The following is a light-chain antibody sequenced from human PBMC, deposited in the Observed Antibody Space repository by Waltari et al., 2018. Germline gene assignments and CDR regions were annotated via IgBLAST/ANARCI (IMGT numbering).Light chain of an antibody. Sequence: DIPMTQSPSSLSASVGDRVTITCRASQGISSWLAWYQQKPGKPPNLLIYRASSLQSGVPSRFSGSGSGTDFTLTISSLQPEDFSTYYCQQYSRAPPTFGQGTKVEF. V-gene: IGKV1-12*01. CDR2: RAS. CDR3: QQYSRAPPT. J-gene: IGKJ1*01. CDR1: QGISSW.